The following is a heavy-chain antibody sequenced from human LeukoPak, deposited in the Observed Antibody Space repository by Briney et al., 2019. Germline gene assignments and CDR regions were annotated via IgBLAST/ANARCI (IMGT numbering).Heavy chain of an antibody. CDR2: ISGSGGST. CDR1: GFTFNSYA. CDR3: ARECGGDCHEAVY. V-gene: IGHV3-23*01. Sequence: GGSLRLSCAASGFTFNSYAMSWVRQAPGKGLEWVSAISGSGGSTYYADSVKGRFTISRDKSKNTLYLQMNSLRAEDTAVYYCARECGGDCHEAVYWGQGTLVTVSS. J-gene: IGHJ4*02. D-gene: IGHD2-21*02.